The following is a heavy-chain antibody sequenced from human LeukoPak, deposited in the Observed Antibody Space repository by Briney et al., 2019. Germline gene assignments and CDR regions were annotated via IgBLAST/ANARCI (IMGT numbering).Heavy chain of an antibody. Sequence: GGSLRLSCAASGFTFSSYWMNWVRQAPGKGLEWVANIKQDGSEKNYVDSVKGRFTISRDNAKNSLYLQRDSLRAEDSAVYYCARSDGWCPDYWGRGTLVTVSS. V-gene: IGHV3-7*01. D-gene: IGHD6-19*01. CDR3: ARSDGWCPDY. J-gene: IGHJ4*02. CDR2: IKQDGSEK. CDR1: GFTFSSYW.